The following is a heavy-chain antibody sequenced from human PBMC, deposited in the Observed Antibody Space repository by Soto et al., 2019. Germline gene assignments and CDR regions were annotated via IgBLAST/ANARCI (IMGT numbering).Heavy chain of an antibody. V-gene: IGHV4-59*01. J-gene: IGHJ5*02. D-gene: IGHD6-13*01. CDR3: ARDGGYSSSWRDANWFDP. Sequence: NPSETLSLTCAVSGGSISSYYWSWIRQPPGKRLEWIGYIYYSGSTNYNPSLKSRVTISVDTSKNQFSLKLSSVTAADTAVYYCARDGGYSSSWRDANWFDPWGQGTLVTVSS. CDR1: GGSISSYY. CDR2: IYYSGST.